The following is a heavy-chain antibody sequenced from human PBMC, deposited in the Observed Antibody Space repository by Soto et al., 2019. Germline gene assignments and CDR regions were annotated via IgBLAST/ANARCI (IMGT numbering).Heavy chain of an antibody. V-gene: IGHV1-3*01. J-gene: IGHJ5*02. Sequence: QVQLVQSGAEVKKPGASVKVSCKASGYTFTSYAMHWVRQAPGQRLEWMGWINAGNGNTKYSQKFQGRVTITRYTSASTAYMELSSLRSEETAVYYCARGQLGVVSWFEPWGQGTLVTVSS. CDR2: INAGNGNT. D-gene: IGHD6-6*01. CDR1: GYTFTSYA. CDR3: ARGQLGVVSWFEP.